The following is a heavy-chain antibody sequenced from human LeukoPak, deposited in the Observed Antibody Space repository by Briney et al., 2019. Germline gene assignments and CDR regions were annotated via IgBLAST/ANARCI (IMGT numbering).Heavy chain of an antibody. CDR3: ASTHERGSLSDY. J-gene: IGHJ4*02. D-gene: IGHD3-16*01. Sequence: SETLSLTCSVSGASMSRYYWTWIRQPPGKSLEWIGYVYHNGNTDYTPSLRSRVAISLDTSKNQFSLRLSSVTAADTAVYYCASTHERGSLSDYWGQGTLVTVSS. CDR2: VYHNGNT. V-gene: IGHV4-59*12. CDR1: GASMSRYY.